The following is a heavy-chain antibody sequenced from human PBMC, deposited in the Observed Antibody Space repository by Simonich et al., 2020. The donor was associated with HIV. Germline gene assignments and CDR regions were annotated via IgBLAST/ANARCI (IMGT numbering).Heavy chain of an antibody. V-gene: IGHV4-34*01. D-gene: IGHD2-21*02. CDR1: VGSFSGYY. J-gene: IGHJ4*02. Sequence: QVQLQQWGAGLLKPSETLSLTCAVYVGSFSGYYWGWIRQPPGKGLECIGENKHSRSTNYNPSLKSRVTISVDTSKNQFSLKLSSVTAADTAVYYCASCGGDCYHFDYWGQGTLVTVSS. CDR2: NKHSRST. CDR3: ASCGGDCYHFDY.